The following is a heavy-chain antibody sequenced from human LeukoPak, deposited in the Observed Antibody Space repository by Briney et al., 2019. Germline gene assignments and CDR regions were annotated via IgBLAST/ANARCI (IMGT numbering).Heavy chain of an antibody. CDR2: INTNTGNP. CDR1: GYTFTSYA. D-gene: IGHD3-3*01. CDR3: ARGPGITIFGVVIPTYWYFDL. J-gene: IGHJ2*01. V-gene: IGHV7-4-1*02. Sequence: GASVKVSCKASGYTFTSYAMNWVRQAPGQGLEWMGWINTNTGNPTYAQGFTGRFVFSLDTSVSTAYLQISSLKAEDTAVYYCARGPGITIFGVVIPTYWYFDLWGRGTLVTVSS.